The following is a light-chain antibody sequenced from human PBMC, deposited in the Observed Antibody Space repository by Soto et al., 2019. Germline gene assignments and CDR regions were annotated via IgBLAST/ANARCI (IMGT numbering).Light chain of an antibody. CDR2: DVN. CDR1: NTDIDGYDY. V-gene: IGLV2-14*03. Sequence: QSVLTQPASVSGSPGQSITISCTGANTDIDGYDYVSWYQQHPGQAPKLMIYDVNNRFSGVSYRFSGSKSGDTASLSIFGLQAEDDADYYCSSYTSSAPFYVFGTGTKVTVL. J-gene: IGLJ1*01. CDR3: SSYTSSAPFYV.